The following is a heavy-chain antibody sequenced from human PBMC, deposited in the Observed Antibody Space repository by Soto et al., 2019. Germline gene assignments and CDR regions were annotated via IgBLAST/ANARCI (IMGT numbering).Heavy chain of an antibody. CDR3: ASHGATNGMDV. CDR2: ICDGGSSK. D-gene: IGHD1-26*01. CDR1: GFTFSSYA. J-gene: IGHJ6*02. V-gene: IGHV3-23*01. Sequence: GGSLRLSCAASGFTFSSYAMSGVRQAPGKGLEWVAVICDGGSSKYYADSVEGRFTISRDNSKNTLYLQMNSLRAEDTAVYYCASHGATNGMDVWGQGTTVTVSS.